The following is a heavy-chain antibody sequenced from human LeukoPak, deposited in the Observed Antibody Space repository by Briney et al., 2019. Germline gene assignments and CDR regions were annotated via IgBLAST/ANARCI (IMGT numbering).Heavy chain of an antibody. CDR2: ISAYNGNT. CDR3: AKVVPVMGDYNDILADVGHFNL. CDR1: GYTFTSYG. D-gene: IGHD3-9*01. J-gene: IGHJ2*01. Sequence: ASVKVSCKASGYTFTSYGISWVRQAPGQGLEWMGWISAYNGNTNYAQKLQGRVTMTTDTSTSTAYMELRSLRSDDTAVYFCAKVVPVMGDYNDILADVGHFNLWGRGTLVTVSS. V-gene: IGHV1-18*01.